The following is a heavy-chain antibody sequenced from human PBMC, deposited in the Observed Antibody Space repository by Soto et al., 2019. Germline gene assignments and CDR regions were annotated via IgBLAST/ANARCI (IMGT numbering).Heavy chain of an antibody. Sequence: GGSLRLSCEASGFTFSRYWMSWVRQAPGKGLEWVANIKQDGSEKHYVDSMEGRFTISRDNAKNSLYLQMNNLRAEDTAVYYCAKPPDYNWNDYWGQGTLVTVSS. V-gene: IGHV3-7*05. J-gene: IGHJ4*02. CDR2: IKQDGSEK. CDR3: AKPPDYNWNDY. CDR1: GFTFSRYW. D-gene: IGHD1-20*01.